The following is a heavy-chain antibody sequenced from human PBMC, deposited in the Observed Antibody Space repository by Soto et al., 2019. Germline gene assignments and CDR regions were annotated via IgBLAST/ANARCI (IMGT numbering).Heavy chain of an antibody. V-gene: IGHV3-30*03. D-gene: IGHD3-10*01. J-gene: IGHJ4*02. CDR2: ISYDGSNT. CDR1: GFPFTTYG. Sequence: QVLLVESGGGVVQPGRSLRLSCAASGFPFTTYGMHWVREGPGKGLEWVAVISYDGSNTYYADSVKGRFTISRDNSKNTLYLQMNSMITEDTAVYYCVGGQYYFDYRGQGTLVTVSS. CDR3: VGGQYYFDY.